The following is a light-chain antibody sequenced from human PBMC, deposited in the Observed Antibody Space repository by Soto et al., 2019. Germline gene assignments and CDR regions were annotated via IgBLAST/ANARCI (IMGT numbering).Light chain of an antibody. J-gene: IGLJ2*01. CDR2: KDR. Sequence: SYELTQPSSVSVSPGQTARITCSGDGLAKKYARWFQQKAGQAPILLLYKDRERPPGVPERFSGSSSGTTVTLTISGAQVEDEADYYCFSAADTNRVIFGGGTKLTVL. CDR3: FSAADTNRVI. CDR1: GLAKKY. V-gene: IGLV3-27*01.